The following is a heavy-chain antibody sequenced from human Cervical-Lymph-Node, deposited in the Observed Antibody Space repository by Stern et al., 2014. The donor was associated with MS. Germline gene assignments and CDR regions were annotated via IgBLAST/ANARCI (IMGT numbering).Heavy chain of an antibody. CDR3: ARQTTAWASDV. CDR2: IYPGDSET. D-gene: IGHD1-14*01. J-gene: IGHJ4*02. CDR1: GYKFSIYW. V-gene: IGHV5-51*01. Sequence: EVQLVESGAELIRPGESLKISCKGAGYKFSIYWIAWVRQMPGKGLEWMGIIYPGDSETRYSPSFQGQVTMSADKSTSTAYLQWSSLNASDTATYFCARQTTAWASDVWGQGTLVTVSS.